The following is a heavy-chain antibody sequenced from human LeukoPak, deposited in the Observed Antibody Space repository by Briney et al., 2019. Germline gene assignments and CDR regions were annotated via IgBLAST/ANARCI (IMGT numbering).Heavy chain of an antibody. J-gene: IGHJ6*03. CDR1: GYTFISYD. CDR3: ARKIASTRLGVRYFYMDG. CDR2: MNPKSGNT. D-gene: IGHD2-2*01. V-gene: IGHV1-8*01. Sequence: GASVKVSCKASGYTFISYDIVWLRQATGQGLEWMGYMNPKSGNTDYVQNFQGRVTMTRDTSITTAYMELSGLRSEDTAVYYCARKIASTRLGVRYFYMDGWGEGTTVTISS.